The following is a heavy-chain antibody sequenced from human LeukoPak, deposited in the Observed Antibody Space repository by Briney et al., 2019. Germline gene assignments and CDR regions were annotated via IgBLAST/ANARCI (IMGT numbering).Heavy chain of an antibody. Sequence: SETLSLTCNVSGGSIRGYYWSWIRQPPGKGLEWIGYIYSSGSTNYNPSLKSRVTMSVDTSKNQFSLKLSSVTAADTAVYYCARDGYYYDSSGYYRFDYWGQGTLVTVSS. V-gene: IGHV4-59*12. J-gene: IGHJ4*02. CDR2: IYSSGST. D-gene: IGHD3-22*01. CDR1: GGSIRGYY. CDR3: ARDGYYYDSSGYYRFDY.